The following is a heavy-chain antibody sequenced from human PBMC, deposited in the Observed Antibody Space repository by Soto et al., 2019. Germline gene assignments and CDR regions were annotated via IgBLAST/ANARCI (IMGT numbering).Heavy chain of an antibody. Sequence: QVQLQESGPGLVKPSETLSLTCTVSGGSISSYYWSWIRQPAGKGLEWIGRIYTSGSTNYNPSLKSRVTMSVDTSKNQFSLKLSSVTAADTAVYYCAREGMVVVPAAKGGWFDPWGQGTLVTVSS. D-gene: IGHD2-2*01. CDR1: GGSISSYY. CDR3: AREGMVVVPAAKGGWFDP. J-gene: IGHJ5*02. CDR2: IYTSGST. V-gene: IGHV4-4*07.